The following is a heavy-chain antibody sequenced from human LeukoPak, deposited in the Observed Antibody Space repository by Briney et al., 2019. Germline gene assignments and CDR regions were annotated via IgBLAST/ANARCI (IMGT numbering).Heavy chain of an antibody. CDR1: GFTFSSYS. CDR3: ATFSSTSWNNWFDP. V-gene: IGHV3-48*01. Sequence: GGSLRLSCAASGFTFSSYSMNWVRQAPGKGLEWVSYISSSSSTIYYADSVKGRFTISRDNAKNSLYLQMNSLRAEDTAVYYCATFSSTSWNNWFDPWGQGTLVTVSS. D-gene: IGHD2-2*01. J-gene: IGHJ5*02. CDR2: ISSSSSTI.